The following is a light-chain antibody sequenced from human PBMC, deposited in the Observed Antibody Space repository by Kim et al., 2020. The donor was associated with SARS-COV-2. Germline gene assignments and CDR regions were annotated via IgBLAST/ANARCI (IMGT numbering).Light chain of an antibody. CDR1: QGISSY. J-gene: IGKJ1*01. V-gene: IGKV1-8*01. CDR2: AAS. CDR3: QQYYSYPPT. Sequence: ESTGYRVTITCRASQGISSYLAWYQQKPGKAPKLLIYAASTLQSGVPSRFSGSGSGTDFTLTISCLQSEDFATYYCQQYYSYPPTFGQGTKVDIK.